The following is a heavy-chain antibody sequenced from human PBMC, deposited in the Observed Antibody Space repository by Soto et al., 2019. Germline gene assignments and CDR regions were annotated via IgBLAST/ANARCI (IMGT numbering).Heavy chain of an antibody. CDR2: ISSSSSYI. J-gene: IGHJ6*02. D-gene: IGHD3-3*01. CDR1: GFTFSSYS. Sequence: GGSLSLSCAASGFTFSSYSMNWVRQAPGKGLEWVSSISSSSSYIYYADSVKGRFTISTDNAKNSLYLQMKSLRAEDTAVYYCASTKYDFWSALGGMDVWGQGTTVTVSS. CDR3: ASTKYDFWSALGGMDV. V-gene: IGHV3-21*01.